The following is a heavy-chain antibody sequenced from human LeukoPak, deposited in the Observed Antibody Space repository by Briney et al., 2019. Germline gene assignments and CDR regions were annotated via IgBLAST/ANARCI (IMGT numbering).Heavy chain of an antibody. J-gene: IGHJ4*02. Sequence: GGSLRLSCAASGFTFSSYWMSWVRQAPRKGLEWVANMKEDGGEKYYVDSVKGRFTISGDNVKNSLYLQMNSLRAEDTAVYYCARGVYEFDYWGQGTLVTVSS. D-gene: IGHD6-6*01. CDR1: GFTFSSYW. CDR2: MKEDGGEK. CDR3: ARGVYEFDY. V-gene: IGHV3-7*01.